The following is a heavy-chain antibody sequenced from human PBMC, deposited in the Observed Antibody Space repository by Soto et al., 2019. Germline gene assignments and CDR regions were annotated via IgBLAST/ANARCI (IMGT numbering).Heavy chain of an antibody. Sequence: QVQLVQSGAAVKKPGSSVKVSCKASGGTFSTYAISWVRQAPGQGLEWMGGIIPIFGTPNYAQKFQGRVTITADESTSKAYMELSRLTSEDTAIYYCAQTLGLAVTGPGRFDLWGRGTLVTVSS. CDR3: AQTLGLAVTGPGRFDL. CDR1: GGTFSTYA. CDR2: IIPIFGTP. J-gene: IGHJ2*01. D-gene: IGHD6-19*01. V-gene: IGHV1-69*12.